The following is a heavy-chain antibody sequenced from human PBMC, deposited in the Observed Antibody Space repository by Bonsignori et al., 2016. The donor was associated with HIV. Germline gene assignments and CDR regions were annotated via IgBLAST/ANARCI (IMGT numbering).Heavy chain of an antibody. Sequence: QVQLQQWGAGLLKPSETLSLTCAVGDGSFSTFSWNWIRQPPGKGRGVDWGRSITAEAPITTRPSRVGVTISVDRSKKQFSLRLTSLTAADTAVYYCARSSFRRFGVDIVGVHGMDVWGLGTTVTVSS. V-gene: IGHV4-34*01. D-gene: IGHD3-3*01. J-gene: IGHJ6*02. CDR2: SITAEAP. CDR3: ARSSFRRFGVDIVGVHGMDV. CDR1: DGSFSTFS.